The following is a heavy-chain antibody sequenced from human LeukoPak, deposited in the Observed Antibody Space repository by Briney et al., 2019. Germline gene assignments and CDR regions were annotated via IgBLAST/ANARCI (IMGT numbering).Heavy chain of an antibody. V-gene: IGHV1-69*13. D-gene: IGHD3-3*01. CDR2: IIPIFGTA. Sequence: ASVKVSCKASGGTFSSYAISWVRQAPGQGLEWMGGIIPIFGTANYAQKFQGRVTITADESTSTAYMELSSLRSEDTAVYYCARGSFWSGYYTGYYYYYGMDVWGQGTTVTVSS. CDR3: ARGSFWSGYYTGYYYYYGMDV. CDR1: GGTFSSYA. J-gene: IGHJ6*02.